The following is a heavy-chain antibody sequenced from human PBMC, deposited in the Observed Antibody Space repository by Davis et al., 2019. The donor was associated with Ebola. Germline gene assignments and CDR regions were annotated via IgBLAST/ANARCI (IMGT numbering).Heavy chain of an antibody. Sequence: PGGSLRLSCAASGFTFDDYAMHWVRQAPGKGLEWVSGISWNSGSIGYADSVKGRFTISRDNAKNSLYLQMNSLRAEDTALYYCAKSTVYGLNWYFDLWGRGTLVTVSS. CDR3: AKSTVYGLNWYFDL. CDR1: GFTFDDYA. D-gene: IGHD4-17*01. J-gene: IGHJ2*01. V-gene: IGHV3-9*01. CDR2: ISWNSGSI.